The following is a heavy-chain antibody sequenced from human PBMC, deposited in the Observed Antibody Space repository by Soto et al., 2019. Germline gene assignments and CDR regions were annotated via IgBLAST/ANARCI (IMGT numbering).Heavy chain of an antibody. CDR3: AREYAFNIEY. CDR1: GDSISSGGYY. Sequence: SETLSLTCTVSGDSISSGGYYWSWIRQHPGKGLEWIGYIYYSGSTYYNPSLKSRVTISVDTSKNQFSLKLSSVTAADTAVYYCAREYAFNIEYWGQGALVTVSS. CDR2: IYYSGST. V-gene: IGHV4-31*03. D-gene: IGHD2-2*01. J-gene: IGHJ4*02.